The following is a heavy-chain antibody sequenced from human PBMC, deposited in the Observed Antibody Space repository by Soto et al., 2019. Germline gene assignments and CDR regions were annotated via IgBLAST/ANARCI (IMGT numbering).Heavy chain of an antibody. D-gene: IGHD6-19*01. CDR3: VKDGSSGWPYFDDMDV. CDR2: ILYDGSKK. V-gene: IGHV3-30*18. Sequence: QVQLVESEGGVVQPGRSLRLSRAASGFTFSSYGMHWVRQAPGKGLEWVAVILYDGSKKYYADSVKGRFTISRDNSKNTLYLQMSSLRAEDTALYYCVKDGSSGWPYFDDMDVWGQGTTVTVSS. J-gene: IGHJ6*02. CDR1: GFTFSSYG.